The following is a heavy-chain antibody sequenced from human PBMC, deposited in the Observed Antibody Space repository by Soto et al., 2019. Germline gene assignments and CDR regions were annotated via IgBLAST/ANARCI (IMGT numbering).Heavy chain of an antibody. CDR2: ISAYNGNT. Sequence: QVQLVQSGAEVKKPGASVRVSCKASGYTCTSYGITWVRQAPGQGLEWMGWISAYNGNTNYAQKVQGRVTMTTDTSTSTAYMELRSLRSDDTAVYYCAGDRASGSGWSVDCWGQGTLVTVSS. J-gene: IGHJ4*02. V-gene: IGHV1-18*01. D-gene: IGHD6-19*01. CDR1: GYTCTSYG. CDR3: AGDRASGSGWSVDC.